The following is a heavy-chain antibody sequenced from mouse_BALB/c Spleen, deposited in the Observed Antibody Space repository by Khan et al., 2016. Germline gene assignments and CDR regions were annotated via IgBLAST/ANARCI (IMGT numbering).Heavy chain of an antibody. J-gene: IGHJ3*01. CDR3: VRERGFAY. CDR2: IRSKSNNYAT. Sequence: VQLVETGGGLVQPKGSLKLSCAASGFTFNTNAMNWVRQAPGKGLEWVARIRSKSNNYATYYADSVKDRFTISRDDSQSMLYLQMNNLKTEDTARYYGVRERGFAYWGQGTLVTVSA. CDR1: GFTFNTNA. V-gene: IGHV10S3*01.